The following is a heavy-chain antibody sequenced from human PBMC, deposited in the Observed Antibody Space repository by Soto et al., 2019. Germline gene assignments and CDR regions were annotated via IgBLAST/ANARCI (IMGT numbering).Heavy chain of an antibody. J-gene: IGHJ6*02. V-gene: IGHV1-18*01. D-gene: IGHD3-10*01. Sequence: QVQLMQSGAEVKKPGASVKVSCKASGYTFTTYGISWVRQVPGQGLEWMGWINTYNGNTNYAQKLQGRVTMTTDTSTSTAYMELRSLRSDDTAVYYCASPFYGSGSSHYGMDVWGQGTTVTVSS. CDR3: ASPFYGSGSSHYGMDV. CDR1: GYTFTTYG. CDR2: INTYNGNT.